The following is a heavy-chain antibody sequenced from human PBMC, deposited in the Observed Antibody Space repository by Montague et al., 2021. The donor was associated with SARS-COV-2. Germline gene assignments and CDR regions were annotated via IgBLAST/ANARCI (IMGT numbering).Heavy chain of an antibody. CDR1: GGSFSGYY. D-gene: IGHD4-17*01. CDR2: INHSGST. CDR3: ARGTTVTTFYYYYYGMDV. V-gene: IGHV4-34*01. Sequence: SETLSLTCAVYGGSFSGYYWSWIRQPPGKGLEWIGEINHSGSTNYNPSLKSRVTISVDTPKNQFSLKLSSVTAADTAVYYCARGTTVTTFYYYYYGMDVWGQGTTVTVSS. J-gene: IGHJ6*02.